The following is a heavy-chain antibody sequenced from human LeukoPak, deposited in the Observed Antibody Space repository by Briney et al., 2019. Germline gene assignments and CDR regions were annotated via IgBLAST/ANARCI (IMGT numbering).Heavy chain of an antibody. Sequence: GGSLRLSCAASGFTFSSYAMSWVRQAPGKGLEWVSAISGSGDSTYYGDSVKGRFTISRDNSKNTLYLQMNSLIAEDTAVYYCAKYRYYDTDAFDIWGQGTMVTVSS. CDR3: AKYRYYDTDAFDI. CDR2: ISGSGDST. D-gene: IGHD3-22*01. J-gene: IGHJ3*02. CDR1: GFTFSSYA. V-gene: IGHV3-23*01.